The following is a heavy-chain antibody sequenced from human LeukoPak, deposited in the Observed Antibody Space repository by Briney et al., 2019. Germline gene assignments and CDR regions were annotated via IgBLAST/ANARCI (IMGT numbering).Heavy chain of an antibody. D-gene: IGHD1-26*01. V-gene: IGHV4-59*01. Sequence: SETLSLTCTVSGGSIRSYYWSWLRQPPGKGLEWIGYIYYSGSTNYNPSLKSRVTILVDTSKNQFSLKVSSVTAADTAVYYCARGQYSGSCFDNWGQGSLVTVSS. CDR3: ARGQYSGSCFDN. J-gene: IGHJ4*02. CDR2: IYYSGST. CDR1: GGSIRSYY.